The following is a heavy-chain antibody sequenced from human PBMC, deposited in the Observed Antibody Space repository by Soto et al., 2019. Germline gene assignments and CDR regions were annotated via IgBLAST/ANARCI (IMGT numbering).Heavy chain of an antibody. CDR3: AHSKVAVAGGAFDI. V-gene: IGHV2-5*01. CDR1: GFSLSTSGVG. Sequence: QITLKESGPTLVKPTQTLTLTCTFSGFSLSTSGVGVGWIRQPPGKALELLALIYWNDDKRYSPSLKSRLTITKDTSKNQVVLTMTNMDPVDTATYYCAHSKVAVAGGAFDIWGQGTMVTVSS. CDR2: IYWNDDK. D-gene: IGHD6-19*01. J-gene: IGHJ3*02.